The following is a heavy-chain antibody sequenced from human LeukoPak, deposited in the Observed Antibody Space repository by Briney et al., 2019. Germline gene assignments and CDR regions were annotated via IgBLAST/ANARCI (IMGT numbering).Heavy chain of an antibody. Sequence: PGRSLRLSCAASGFTFSRYGLHWVRQAPGKGLEWVAVISYDGNNKYYADSVKGRFSISRDNSKNTLYLQMNNLRVEDTAVYYCARDRYCGGDCYYWHFNLWGRGTLVTVSS. V-gene: IGHV3-33*08. CDR3: ARDRYCGGDCYYWHFNL. D-gene: IGHD2-21*02. CDR2: ISYDGNNK. J-gene: IGHJ2*01. CDR1: GFTFSRYG.